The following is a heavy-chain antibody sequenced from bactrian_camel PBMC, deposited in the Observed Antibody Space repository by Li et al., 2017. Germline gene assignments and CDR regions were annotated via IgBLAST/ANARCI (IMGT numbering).Heavy chain of an antibody. J-gene: IGHJ4*01. CDR1: RYEYSNYC. D-gene: IGHD1*01. CDR2: IDMDGDT. V-gene: IGHV3S6*01. CDR3: AAGRLRGKDWRLPHEYRY. Sequence: HVQLVESGGGSVQAGGTLRLSCEALRYEYSNYCMGWFRQAPGKEREEVANIDMDGDTWYADSVKGRFTISKDNAKNTLVLQMDSLKPEDTAMYYCAAGRLRGKDWRLPHEYRYRGQGTQVTVS.